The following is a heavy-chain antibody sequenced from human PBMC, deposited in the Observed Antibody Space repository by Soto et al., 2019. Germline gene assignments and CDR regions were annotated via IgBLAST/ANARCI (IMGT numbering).Heavy chain of an antibody. Sequence: GGSLRLSCAASGFTFSSYGMHWVRQAPGKGLEWVAVIWYDGSNKYYADSVKGRFTISRDNSKNTLYLQMNSLRAEDTAVYYCARTLSTYYDFWSGSPYGMDVWGQGTTVTVSS. D-gene: IGHD3-3*01. CDR2: IWYDGSNK. V-gene: IGHV3-33*01. CDR3: ARTLSTYYDFWSGSPYGMDV. CDR1: GFTFSSYG. J-gene: IGHJ6*02.